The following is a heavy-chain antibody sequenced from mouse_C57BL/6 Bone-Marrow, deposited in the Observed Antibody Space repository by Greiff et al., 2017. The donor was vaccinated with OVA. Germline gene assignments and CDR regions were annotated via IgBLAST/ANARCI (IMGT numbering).Heavy chain of an antibody. D-gene: IGHD2-5*01. V-gene: IGHV3-1*01. CDR1: GYSITSGYD. CDR3: ARRYSNFYWYFDV. Sequence: EVKVVESGPGMVKPSQSLSLTCTVTGYSITSGYDWHWIRHFPGNKLEWMGYISYSGSTNYNPSLKSRISITHDTSKNHFFLKLNSVTTEDTATYYCARRYSNFYWYFDVWGTGTTVTVSS. CDR2: ISYSGST. J-gene: IGHJ1*03.